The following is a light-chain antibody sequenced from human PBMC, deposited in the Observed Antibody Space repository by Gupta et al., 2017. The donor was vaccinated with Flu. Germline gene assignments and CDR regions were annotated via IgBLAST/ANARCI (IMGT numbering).Light chain of an antibody. CDR1: SSDVGRYNF. CDR2: EVS. J-gene: IGLJ2*01. Sequence: ITISCTGASSDVGRYNFVAWYQQPAGNATKVMIYEVSNRPSVVSNRFSGSKSGNTASLTISGLQAEDEGDYYCSSYTSNNTVLFGGGTKLTVL. V-gene: IGLV2-14*01. CDR3: SSYTSNNTVL.